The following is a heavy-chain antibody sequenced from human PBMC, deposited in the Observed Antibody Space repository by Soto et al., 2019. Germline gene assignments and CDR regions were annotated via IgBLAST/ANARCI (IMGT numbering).Heavy chain of an antibody. D-gene: IGHD2-2*01. CDR1: GGSFSGYY. V-gene: IGHV4-34*01. J-gene: IGHJ6*02. CDR3: ARGVVVPAAEYGMDV. CDR2: INHSGST. Sequence: NPSETLSLTCAVYGGSFSGYYWSWIRQPPGKGLEWIGEINHSGSTNYNPSLKSRVTISVDTSKNQFSLKLSSVTAADTAVYYCARGVVVPAAEYGMDVWGQGTTVTVSS.